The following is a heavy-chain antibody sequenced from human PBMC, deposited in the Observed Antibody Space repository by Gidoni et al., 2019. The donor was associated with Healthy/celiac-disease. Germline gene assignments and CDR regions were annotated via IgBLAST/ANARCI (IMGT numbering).Heavy chain of an antibody. J-gene: IGHJ4*02. D-gene: IGHD6-19*01. CDR2: IIPIFGTA. Sequence: QVQLVQSGAEVKKPGSSVKVSCKASGGTFSSYAISWVRQAPGQGLEWMGGIIPIFGTANYAQKFQGRVTITADESTSTAYMELSSLRSEDTAVYYCARERGEQWLVRGDYYFDYWGQGTLVTVSS. CDR3: ARERGEQWLVRGDYYFDY. V-gene: IGHV1-69*01. CDR1: GGTFSSYA.